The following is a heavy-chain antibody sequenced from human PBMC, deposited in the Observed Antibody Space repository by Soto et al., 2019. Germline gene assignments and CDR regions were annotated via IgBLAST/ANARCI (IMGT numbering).Heavy chain of an antibody. CDR3: ARSSSGYSYGRGSYGMDV. CDR2: VYSSGRA. Sequence: PSETLSLTCTVSGGSMNGFYWNWIRQPAGGGLEWIGRVYSSGRADYIPSLKSRITMSVDTSKNQFYLNLRFVTAADTAVYYCARSSSGYSYGRGSYGMDVWGQGTTVTVSS. V-gene: IGHV4-4*07. D-gene: IGHD5-18*01. CDR1: GGSMNGFY. J-gene: IGHJ6*02.